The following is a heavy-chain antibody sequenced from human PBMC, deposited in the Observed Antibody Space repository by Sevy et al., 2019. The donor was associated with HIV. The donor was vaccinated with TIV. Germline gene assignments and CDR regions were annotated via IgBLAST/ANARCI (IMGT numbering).Heavy chain of an antibody. CDR3: ARRNDFDI. Sequence: AETLSLTCTVSGGSINSDHWNCIRQPPGKGLERIGYVYYTGGTNYKPSLKNRVTISVDRTKNQFSLKLTSVTAEDAAMYYCARRNDFDIWGQGTMVYVSS. J-gene: IGHJ3*02. CDR2: VYYTGGT. V-gene: IGHV4-59*08. CDR1: GGSINSDH.